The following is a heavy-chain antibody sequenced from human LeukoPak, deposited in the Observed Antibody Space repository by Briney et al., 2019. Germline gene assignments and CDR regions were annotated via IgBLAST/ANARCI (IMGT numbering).Heavy chain of an antibody. CDR1: GFTVSSNY. Sequence: GGSLRLSCAASGFTVSSNYMSWVRQAPGKGLEWVSVIYSGGSTYYADSVKGRFTISRDNSKNTLYLQMNSLRAEDTAVYYCARDLAGEAVYGSEIWGQGTMVTVSS. CDR2: IYSGGST. V-gene: IGHV3-66*01. D-gene: IGHD3-10*01. CDR3: ARDLAGEAVYGSEI. J-gene: IGHJ3*02.